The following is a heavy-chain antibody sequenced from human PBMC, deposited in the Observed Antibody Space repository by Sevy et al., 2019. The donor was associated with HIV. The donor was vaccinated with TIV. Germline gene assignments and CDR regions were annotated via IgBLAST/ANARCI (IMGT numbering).Heavy chain of an antibody. D-gene: IGHD2-21*02. V-gene: IGHV4-39*01. J-gene: IGHJ5*02. Sequence: SETLSLTCTVSGDSISSSSYYWGWIRQPPGKGLEWIGQIYYSGNTYYSPSLKSRVTISVDTSKNQFSLRLNSVTAAETAVYYCARHVGAAVDWFDPWGQGTLVTVSS. CDR2: IYYSGNT. CDR1: GDSISSSSYY. CDR3: ARHVGAAVDWFDP.